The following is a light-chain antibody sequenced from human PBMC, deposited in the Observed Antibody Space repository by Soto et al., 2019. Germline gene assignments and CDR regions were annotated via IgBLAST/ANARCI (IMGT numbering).Light chain of an antibody. V-gene: IGKV1-27*01. Sequence: DIQMTQSPSSLSASVGDRVTITCRARQGISNDLAWYQQKPGKVPKLLIYAATTLQSVVPSLFSGSGSWTDFTLTISSLQPEDVASYYCQKYNSAPFTFGQGTKVEI. CDR1: QGISND. CDR2: AAT. J-gene: IGKJ1*01. CDR3: QKYNSAPFT.